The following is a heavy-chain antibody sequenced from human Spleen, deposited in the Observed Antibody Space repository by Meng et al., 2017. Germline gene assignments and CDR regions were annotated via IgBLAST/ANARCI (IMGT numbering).Heavy chain of an antibody. CDR2: LDPEDGET. D-gene: IGHD3-10*01. V-gene: IGHV1-24*01. CDR3: ATVIPMFRGVIGYYGMDV. Sequence: ASVKVSCKVPGYTLSKLSMHWVRQAPGKGLEWMGGLDPEDGETIYAQKFQGRVTMTEDTSTDTAYMELSSLRSEDTAVYYCATVIPMFRGVIGYYGMDVWGQATTATVSS. CDR1: GYTLSKLS. J-gene: IGHJ6*02.